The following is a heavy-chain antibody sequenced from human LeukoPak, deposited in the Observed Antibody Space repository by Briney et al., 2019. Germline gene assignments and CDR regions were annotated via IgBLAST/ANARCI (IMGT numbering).Heavy chain of an antibody. CDR2: INHSGST. J-gene: IGHJ4*02. V-gene: IGHV4-34*01. Sequence: SETLSLTCAVYGGSFSGYYWSWIRQPPGKGREWIGEINHSGSTHYNPSLKRRVTISVDTSKNQFSLTLSSVTAADTAVYYCAREGYSSGWYFDYWGQGTLVTVSS. D-gene: IGHD6-19*01. CDR3: AREGYSSGWYFDY. CDR1: GGSFSGYY.